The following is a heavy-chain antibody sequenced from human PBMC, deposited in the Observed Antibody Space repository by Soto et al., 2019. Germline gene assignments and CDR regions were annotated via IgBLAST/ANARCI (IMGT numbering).Heavy chain of an antibody. CDR3: ASLYGSGSDRAFDY. D-gene: IGHD3-10*01. Sequence: EVQLVESGGGLVQPGGSLRLSCAASGFTFSSYWMHWVRQAPGKGLVWVSRINSDGSYTGYADSVKGRFNISRDNAKSTLYLQMSSLRAEDTALYYCASLYGSGSDRAFDYWGQGTLVTVSS. J-gene: IGHJ4*02. CDR2: INSDGSYT. V-gene: IGHV3-74*01. CDR1: GFTFSSYW.